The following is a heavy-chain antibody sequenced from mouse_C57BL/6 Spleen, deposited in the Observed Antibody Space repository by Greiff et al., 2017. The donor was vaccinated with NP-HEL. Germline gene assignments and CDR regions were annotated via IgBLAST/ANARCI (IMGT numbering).Heavy chain of an antibody. CDR1: GYSITSGYY. CDR3: ARDGYDEEGFAY. Sequence: EVQLQESGPGLVKPSQSLSLTCSVTGYSITSGYYWNWIRQFPGNKLEWMGYISYDGSNNYNPSLKNRISITRDTSKNQFFLKLNSVTTEDTATYYCARDGYDEEGFAYWGQGTLVTVSA. V-gene: IGHV3-6*01. D-gene: IGHD2-2*01. CDR2: ISYDGSN. J-gene: IGHJ3*01.